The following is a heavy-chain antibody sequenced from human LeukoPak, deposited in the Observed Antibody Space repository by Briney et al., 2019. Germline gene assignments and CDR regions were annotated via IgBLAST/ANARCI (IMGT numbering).Heavy chain of an antibody. CDR1: GFTFSTYS. CDR3: ARGPSGYHNT. V-gene: IGHV3-30*02. CDR2: IRYDGSNK. D-gene: IGHD5-12*01. J-gene: IGHJ4*02. Sequence: GGSLRLSCAASGFTFSTYSMNWVRQAPGKGLEWVAFIRYDGSNKYYADSVKGRFTISRDNSKNTLYPQMNSLRVEDTAVYYCARGPSGYHNTGGQGTLVTVSS.